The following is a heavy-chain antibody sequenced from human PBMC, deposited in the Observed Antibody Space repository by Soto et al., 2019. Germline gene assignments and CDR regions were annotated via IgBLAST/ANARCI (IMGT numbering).Heavy chain of an antibody. D-gene: IGHD4-4*01. CDR1: GFTFSDHY. CDR3: SRAGILTTPYYFDY. J-gene: IGHJ4*01. CDR2: IRNKANSYTT. V-gene: IGHV3-72*01. Sequence: EVQLVESGGGLVQPGRSLRLSCAAFGFTFSDHYMDWVRQAPGKGLEWVGRIRNKANSYTTEYAASVKGRFTISRDDSKNSLFLQMNSLKTADTAVYYCSRAGILTTPYYFDYWGQGTLVTVSS.